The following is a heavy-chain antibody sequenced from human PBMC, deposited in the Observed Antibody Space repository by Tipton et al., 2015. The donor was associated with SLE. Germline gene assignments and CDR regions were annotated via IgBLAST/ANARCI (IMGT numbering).Heavy chain of an antibody. CDR3: ARRRGWRYWYFDL. D-gene: IGHD6-19*01. Sequence: GLVKPSETLSLTCTVSGGSISSGGYYWSWIRQHPGKGLEWIGYIYYSGSTYYNPSLKSRVTISVDTSKNQFSLKLSSVTAADTAVYYCARRRGWRYWYFDLWGRGTLVTVSS. CDR2: IYYSGST. V-gene: IGHV4-31*03. CDR1: GGSISSGGYY. J-gene: IGHJ2*01.